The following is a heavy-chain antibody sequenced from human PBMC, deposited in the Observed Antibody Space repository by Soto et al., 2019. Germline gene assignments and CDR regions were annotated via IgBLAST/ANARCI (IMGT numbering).Heavy chain of an antibody. V-gene: IGHV3-64*01. CDR1: GFTIGAYV. D-gene: IGHD3-10*01. J-gene: IGHJ6*03. Sequence: EVHVVESGGGLVQPGDSLRLSCAASGFTIGAYVFHWVRQAPGKALEYISAISGYGGNIYYANSVQGRFTISRDNSKNTLYLQMGSLRAEDMVVYYCASAVGSGNYYQAVYYYSYVDVWGKGTTVTVSS. CDR2: ISGYGGNI. CDR3: ASAVGSGNYYQAVYYYSYVDV.